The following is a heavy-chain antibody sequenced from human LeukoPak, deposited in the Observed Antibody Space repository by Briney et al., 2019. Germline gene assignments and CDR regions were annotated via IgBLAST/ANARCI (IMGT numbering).Heavy chain of an antibody. Sequence: SETLSLTCTVSGGSITSSSYYWGWIRQPPGKGLQWIGSFYYSGSTYYNPSLKSRVTIYVDTSKNQFSLKLSSVTAADTAVYYCARLQFISIWDNFDYWGQGTLVTVSS. D-gene: IGHD5-24*01. V-gene: IGHV4-39*01. CDR1: GGSITSSSYY. J-gene: IGHJ4*02. CDR3: ARLQFISIWDNFDY. CDR2: FYYSGST.